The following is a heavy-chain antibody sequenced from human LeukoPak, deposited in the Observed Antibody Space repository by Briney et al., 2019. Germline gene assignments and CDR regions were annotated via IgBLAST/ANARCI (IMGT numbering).Heavy chain of an antibody. CDR2: ISGSGGGT. D-gene: IGHD4-17*01. Sequence: GGSLRLSCAASGFTFSSYAMSWVRQAPGKGLEWVSVISGSGGGTYYADSVKGRFTISRDNSKNTLYLQMNSLRAEDTAVYYCTTSPPRATVTTDWGQGTLVTVSS. CDR3: TTSPPRATVTTD. CDR1: GFTFSSYA. J-gene: IGHJ4*02. V-gene: IGHV3-23*01.